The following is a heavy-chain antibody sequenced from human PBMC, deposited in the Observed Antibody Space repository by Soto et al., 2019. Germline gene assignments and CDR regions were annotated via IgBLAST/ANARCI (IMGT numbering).Heavy chain of an antibody. D-gene: IGHD5-12*01. CDR2: INTYNGDT. CDR1: GYTFTRSG. J-gene: IGHJ6*02. CDR3: AREGVAPYYYYGMDV. V-gene: IGHV1-18*01. Sequence: ASVKVSCKASGYTFTRSGISWVRQAPGQGLEWMGWINTYNGDTNYAQTFQGRVTMTTDTSTSTVHMEVRSLRSDDTAVYYCAREGVAPYYYYGMDVWGQGTPVTVS.